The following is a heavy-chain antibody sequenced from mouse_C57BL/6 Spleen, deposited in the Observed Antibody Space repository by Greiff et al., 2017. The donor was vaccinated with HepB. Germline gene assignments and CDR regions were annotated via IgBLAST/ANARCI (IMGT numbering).Heavy chain of an antibody. J-gene: IGHJ4*01. Sequence: QVQLQQSGAELARPGASVKLSCKASGYTFTSYGISWVKQRTGQGLEWIGEIYPRSGNTYYNEKFKGKATLTADKSSSTAYMELRSLTSEDSAVYFCAREEDGYDYGFYYAMDYWGQGTSVTVSS. CDR3: AREEDGYDYGFYYAMDY. CDR2: IYPRSGNT. V-gene: IGHV1-81*01. D-gene: IGHD2-4*01. CDR1: GYTFTSYG.